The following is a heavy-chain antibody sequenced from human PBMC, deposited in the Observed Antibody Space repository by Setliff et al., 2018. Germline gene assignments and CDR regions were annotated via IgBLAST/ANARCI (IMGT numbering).Heavy chain of an antibody. D-gene: IGHD3-16*02. CDR2: ISGHNGKT. Sequence: GASVKVFCKASGHTFTYFGVSWLRLAPGQGLEWMGWISGHNGKTIIEPKFQGRVALTTDTGSDTAHMELRNLRSDDAAIYYCARDPLYRENLSRVFDFWGQGTMVTVS. V-gene: IGHV1-18*01. CDR3: ARDPLYRENLSRVFDF. J-gene: IGHJ3*01. CDR1: GHTFTYFG.